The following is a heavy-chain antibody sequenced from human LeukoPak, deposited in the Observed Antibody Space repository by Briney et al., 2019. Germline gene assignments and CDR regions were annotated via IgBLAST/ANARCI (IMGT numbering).Heavy chain of an antibody. D-gene: IGHD6-19*01. Sequence: PGGSLRLSCAASGFTFSSYNMNWVRQAPGKGLEWVAKIKADGGEKDHVASVKGRFTISRDNAKNSLFLQMNSLRGEDTAVYYCARDKVGGSMAGSNFDYWGQGTLVTVSS. V-gene: IGHV3-7*01. CDR1: GFTFSSYN. CDR2: IKADGGEK. CDR3: ARDKVGGSMAGSNFDY. J-gene: IGHJ4*02.